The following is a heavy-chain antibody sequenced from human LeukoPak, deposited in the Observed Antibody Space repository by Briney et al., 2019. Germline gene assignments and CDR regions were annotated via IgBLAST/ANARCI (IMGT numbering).Heavy chain of an antibody. CDR2: INHSGST. D-gene: IGHD5-18*01. CDR3: ARELYSYGCVTSYYYYGMDV. CDR1: GGSISSYY. J-gene: IGHJ6*02. V-gene: IGHV4-34*01. Sequence: SETLSLTCTVSGGSISSYYWSWIRQPPGKGLEWIGEINHSGSTNYNPSLKSRVTISVDTSRNQFSLKLSSVTAADTAVYYCARELYSYGCVTSYYYYGMDVWGQGTTVTVSS.